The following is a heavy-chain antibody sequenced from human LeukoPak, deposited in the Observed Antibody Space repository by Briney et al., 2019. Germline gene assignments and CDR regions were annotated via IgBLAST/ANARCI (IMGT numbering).Heavy chain of an antibody. CDR1: GSTLRGYA. V-gene: IGHV3-23*01. D-gene: IGHD4-17*01. CDR3: ARVANGDYYYFYFYMDA. CDR2: ISGSGTST. Sequence: TGGSLRLSCTASGSTLRGYAMTWVRQAPGKGLEWVSTISGSGTSTYYADSVKGRFTISRDDSKNTLYLQMNSLSAEDTALYSCARVANGDYYYFYFYMDAWGKGTTVAVSS. J-gene: IGHJ6*03.